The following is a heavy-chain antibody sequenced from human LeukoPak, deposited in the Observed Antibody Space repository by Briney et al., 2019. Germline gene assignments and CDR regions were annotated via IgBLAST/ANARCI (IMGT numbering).Heavy chain of an antibody. CDR3: AKDFSSASYTYYYYYMDV. D-gene: IGHD6-25*01. CDR2: IYYSGST. Sequence: PSETLSLTCTVSGGSISSSGYYWGWIRQPPGKGLEWIGSIYYSGSTYYNPSLKSRVTISLDTSKNQFSLKVSSVTAADTAIYYCAKDFSSASYTYYYYYMDVWGKGTTVTVSS. CDR1: GGSISSSGYY. V-gene: IGHV4-39*07. J-gene: IGHJ6*03.